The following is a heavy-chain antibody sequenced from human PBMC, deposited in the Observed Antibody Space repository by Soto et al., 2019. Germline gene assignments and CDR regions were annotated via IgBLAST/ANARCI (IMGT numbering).Heavy chain of an antibody. Sequence: EVQLVESGGGLVQPGGSLRLSCAASGFTFRTFWMHWVRQAPGTGLVWVSRIKSDGSTNYADSVKGRLTISRDNAKNTLYLQMDSLRGEDTAVYYGARERNGYYMDVWGKGTTVTVSS. V-gene: IGHV3-74*01. CDR1: GFTFRTFW. CDR3: ARERNGYYMDV. CDR2: IKSDGST. J-gene: IGHJ6*03.